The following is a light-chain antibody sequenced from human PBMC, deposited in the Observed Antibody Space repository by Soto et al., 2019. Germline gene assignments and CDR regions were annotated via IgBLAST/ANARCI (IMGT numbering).Light chain of an antibody. Sequence: EIVMTQSPATLAVSPGERATLSCRASQSVSSNLAWYQQKTGQAPRILIYGASTRATGIPARFSGSGSGTEFTLTISSLQSEDFAVYYCQQYNNWPRTFGQGTKVDIK. CDR3: QQYNNWPRT. J-gene: IGKJ1*01. CDR1: QSVSSN. V-gene: IGKV3-15*01. CDR2: GAS.